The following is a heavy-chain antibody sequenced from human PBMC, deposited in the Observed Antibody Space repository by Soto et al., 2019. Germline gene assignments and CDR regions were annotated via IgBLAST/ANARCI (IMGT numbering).Heavy chain of an antibody. J-gene: IGHJ5*02. V-gene: IGHV4-59*01. D-gene: IGHD2-8*01. CDR2: IYYSGST. CDR1: GGSISSYY. Sequence: SETLSLTCTVSGGSISSYYWSWIRQPPGKGLEWIGYIYYSGSTNYNPSPKSRVTISVATSKNQFSLKLSSVTAADTAVYYCARDRNGLFAPWGQGTLVTVTS. CDR3: ARDRNGLFAP.